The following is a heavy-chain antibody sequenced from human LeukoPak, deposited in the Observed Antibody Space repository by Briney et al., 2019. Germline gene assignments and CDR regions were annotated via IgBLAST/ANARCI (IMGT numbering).Heavy chain of an antibody. Sequence: GGSLRLSCAASGFTFSNFYMSWIRQAPGKGLEWVSYISSNGGKIHYVDSVRGRFTISRDDAENSLYLHMSSLRADDTAVYYCVGDSIISVGGFDFWGQGTQVTVSS. CDR1: GFTFSNFY. D-gene: IGHD2-15*01. V-gene: IGHV3-11*01. CDR2: ISSNGGKI. CDR3: VGDSIISVGGFDF. J-gene: IGHJ5*01.